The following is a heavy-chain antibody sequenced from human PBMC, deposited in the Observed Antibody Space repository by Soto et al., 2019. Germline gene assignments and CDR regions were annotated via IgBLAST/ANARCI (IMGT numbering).Heavy chain of an antibody. CDR1: GGSFSPYF. V-gene: IGHV4-34*10. Sequence: PSETLSLTCAVYGGSFSPYFWSWIRQPPGKGLEWIGEINHTGISHYNPSLTRRPTFSVDTSKNQFTLQLTSVTAADTAVYYCATSYGNAWYTYWGQGTQVTVSS. D-gene: IGHD6-13*01. CDR3: ATSYGNAWYTY. J-gene: IGHJ4*02. CDR2: INHTGIS.